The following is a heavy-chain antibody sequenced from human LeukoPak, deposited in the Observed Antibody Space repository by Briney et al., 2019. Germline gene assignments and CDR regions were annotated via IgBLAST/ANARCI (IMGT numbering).Heavy chain of an antibody. CDR2: ITDSGNTI. J-gene: IGHJ6*02. CDR3: ARSIGLTGGGVDV. V-gene: IGHV3-11*01. CDR1: GFTSSDYN. Sequence: GGSLRLSCAASGFTSSDYNMNWVRQAPGEGLGWVSYITDSGNTIHYADSVKGRFTISRDNAKNSLYLQMNSLRAEDTAVYYCARSIGLTGGGVDVWGQGTTVTVSS. D-gene: IGHD3-9*01.